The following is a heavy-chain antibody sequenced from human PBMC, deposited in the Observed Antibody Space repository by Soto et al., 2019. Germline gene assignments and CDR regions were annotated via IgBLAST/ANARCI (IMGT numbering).Heavy chain of an antibody. D-gene: IGHD3-10*01. CDR3: ARQGFGALHGLVDV. CDR1: GGSISSYY. J-gene: IGHJ6*02. CDR2: VNDNCGS. V-gene: IGHV4-59*08. Sequence: QVPLQESGPGLVKPSETLSLSCTVSGGSISSYYWSWIRQTPEKGLEWIGYVNDNCGSTYTPSLKGRVAISLDASKRQFSLKLTSVTATDTGVYYCARQGFGALHGLVDVWAQGTTVTVSS.